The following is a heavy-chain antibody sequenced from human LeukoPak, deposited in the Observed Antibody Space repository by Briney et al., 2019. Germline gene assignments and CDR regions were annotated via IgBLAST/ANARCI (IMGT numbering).Heavy chain of an antibody. CDR2: ISYDGSNK. V-gene: IGHV3-30*03. CDR3: ARERASTPTTPTYGMDV. CDR1: GFTFSSYG. D-gene: IGHD2/OR15-2a*01. J-gene: IGHJ6*02. Sequence: PGGSLRLSCAASGFTFSSYGMHWVRQAPGKGLEWVAVISYDGSNKYYADSVKGRFTISRDNSKNTLYLQMNSLRAEDTAVYYCARERASTPTTPTYGMDVWGQGTTVTVSS.